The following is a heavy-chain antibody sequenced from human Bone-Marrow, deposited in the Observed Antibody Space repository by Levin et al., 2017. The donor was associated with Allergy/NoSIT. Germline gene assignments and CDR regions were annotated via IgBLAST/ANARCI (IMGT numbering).Heavy chain of an antibody. Sequence: SQTLSLTCAISGDSVSSNSAAWNWIRQSPSRGLEWLARTYYRSKWYYEYAESVKSRTTINPDTSKNHFSLQVNSVSPEDTAVYYCARERGRVTGTGAMDVWGQGTTVTVSS. D-gene: IGHD6-19*01. V-gene: IGHV6-1*01. CDR1: GDSVSSNSAA. J-gene: IGHJ6*02. CDR3: ARERGRVTGTGAMDV. CDR2: TYYRSKWYY.